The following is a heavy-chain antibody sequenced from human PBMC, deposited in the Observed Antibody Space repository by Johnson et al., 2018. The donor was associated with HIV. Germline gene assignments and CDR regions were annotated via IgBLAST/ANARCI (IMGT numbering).Heavy chain of an antibody. CDR2: ISWNSGSI. Sequence: VQLVESGGGLVQPGRSLRLSCAASGFTFDDYAMHWVRQAPGKGLEWVSGISWNSGSIGYADSVKGRFTLSRDNAKNSLYLQMNSLSAEDTALYYCAKVGGYSGYGHLEAFDIWGQGTMVTVSS. J-gene: IGHJ3*02. V-gene: IGHV3-9*01. CDR1: GFTFDDYA. CDR3: AKVGGYSGYGHLEAFDI. D-gene: IGHD5-12*01.